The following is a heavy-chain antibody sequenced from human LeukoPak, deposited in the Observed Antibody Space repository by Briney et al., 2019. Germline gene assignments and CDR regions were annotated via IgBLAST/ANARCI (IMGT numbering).Heavy chain of an antibody. J-gene: IGHJ3*02. CDR1: GYSFTSYW. Sequence: GESLKISCEGSGYSFTSYWIGWVRQMPGRGLDWMGIIYPGDSNSRYSPSFQGQVTISADKSISTAYLQWSSLKASDTAMYYCARHAIYSDSSSAFDIWGQGTVVTVSS. CDR2: IYPGDSNS. CDR3: ARHAIYSDSSSAFDI. D-gene: IGHD5-18*01. V-gene: IGHV5-51*01.